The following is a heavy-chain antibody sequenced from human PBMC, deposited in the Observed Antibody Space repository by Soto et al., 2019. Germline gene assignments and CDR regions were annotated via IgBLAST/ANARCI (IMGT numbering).Heavy chain of an antibody. D-gene: IGHD3-9*01. CDR1: RLTVSSNY. CDR2: IYSGGST. CDR3: ARDRFDWLLASDY. V-gene: IGHV3-66*01. Sequence: GGSLRLSCAASRLTVSSNYMSCVRQAPGKGLEWVSVIYSGGSTYYADSVKGRFTISRDNSKNTLYLQMNSLRAEDTAVYYCARDRFDWLLASDYWGQGTLVTVSS. J-gene: IGHJ4*02.